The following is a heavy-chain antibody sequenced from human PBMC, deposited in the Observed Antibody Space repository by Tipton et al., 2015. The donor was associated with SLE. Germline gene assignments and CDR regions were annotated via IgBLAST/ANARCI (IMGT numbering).Heavy chain of an antibody. V-gene: IGHV4-4*07. CDR1: GGSIHPYY. CDR3: VVCSPSSCSYFDY. CDR2: IYTGGNT. J-gene: IGHJ4*02. Sequence: TLSLTCTVSGGSIHPYYWAWVRRPAGKGLEWSGRIYTGGNTKYNPSLAGRVSLSVDTSRGQFFLEVRSVTAADTAVYYCVVCSPSSCSYFDYWGQGRLVTVSS. D-gene: IGHD2-2*01.